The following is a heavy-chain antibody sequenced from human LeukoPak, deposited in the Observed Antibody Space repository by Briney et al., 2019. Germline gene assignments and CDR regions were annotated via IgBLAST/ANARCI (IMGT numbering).Heavy chain of an antibody. D-gene: IGHD6-19*01. V-gene: IGHV3-23*01. CDR2: LNDVGGDA. Sequence: GGSLRLSCGASGFTFSTYAMAWVRQAPGKGLEWVSSLNDVGGDAYYADSVKGRFTISRDNSKNTLYLQMNSLRAEDTAVYFCARGFLGGTDQYFDSWGQGTLVTVSS. CDR3: ARGFLGGTDQYFDS. CDR1: GFTFSTYA. J-gene: IGHJ4*02.